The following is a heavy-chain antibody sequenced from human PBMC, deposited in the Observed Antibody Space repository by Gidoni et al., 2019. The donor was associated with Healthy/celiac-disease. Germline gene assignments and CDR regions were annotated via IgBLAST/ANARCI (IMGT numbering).Heavy chain of an antibody. V-gene: IGHV3-74*01. CDR1: GFTFSSYW. CDR2: INSDGSST. J-gene: IGHJ2*01. D-gene: IGHD1-26*01. Sequence: EVQLVESGGGLVQPGGSLRLSCAASGFTFSSYWMHWVRQAPGKGLVWVSRINSDGSSTSYADSVKGRFTSSRDNAKNTLYLQMNSLRAEDTAVYYCAGSPSTEFRTPWYFDLWGRGTLVTVSS. CDR3: AGSPSTEFRTPWYFDL.